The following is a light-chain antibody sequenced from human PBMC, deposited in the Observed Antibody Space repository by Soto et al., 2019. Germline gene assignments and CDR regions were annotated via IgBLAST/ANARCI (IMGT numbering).Light chain of an antibody. V-gene: IGKV3-11*01. CDR3: QKRTNWPPT. Sequence: EIGLTQSPATLSLSPGERATLSCRASQSVSSYLALYQQKPGQAPRLLIYDASNRATGIPARFSGSESGTDVTLTISSLAPEEFAVYYCQKRTNWPPTFGQGTKLEIK. CDR1: QSVSSY. J-gene: IGKJ2*01. CDR2: DAS.